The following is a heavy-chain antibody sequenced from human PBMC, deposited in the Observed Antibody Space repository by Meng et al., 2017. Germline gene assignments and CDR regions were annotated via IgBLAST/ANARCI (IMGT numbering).Heavy chain of an antibody. V-gene: IGHV3-73*01. CDR3: TRHTPFEYYDSSGYHPN. D-gene: IGHD3-22*01. CDR1: GFTFSGSA. Sequence: GESLKISCAASGFTFSGSAMHWVRQASGKGLEWVGRIRSKANSYATAYAASVKGRFTISRDDSKNTAYLQMNSLKTEDTAVYYCTRHTPFEYYDSSGYHPNWGQGTLVTVSS. CDR2: IRSKANSYAT. J-gene: IGHJ4*02.